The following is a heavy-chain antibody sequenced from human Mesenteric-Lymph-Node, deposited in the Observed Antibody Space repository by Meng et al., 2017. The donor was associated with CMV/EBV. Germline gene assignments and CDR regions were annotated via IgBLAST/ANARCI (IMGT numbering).Heavy chain of an antibody. CDR1: GCTFSDFY. V-gene: IGHV3-11*06. CDR3: AKAVGSGWGYYFDY. Sequence: VSGCTFSDFYMSWIRQAPGKGLEWVSYISPSGSDTKYADSVKGRFTISRDNAKNSLYVQMNSLRVEDTAVYYCAKAVGSGWGYYFDYWGQGTLVTVSS. J-gene: IGHJ4*02. CDR2: ISPSGSDT. D-gene: IGHD6-19*01.